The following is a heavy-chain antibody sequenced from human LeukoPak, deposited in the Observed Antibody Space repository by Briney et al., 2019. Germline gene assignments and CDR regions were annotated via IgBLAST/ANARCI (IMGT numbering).Heavy chain of an antibody. D-gene: IGHD3-22*01. V-gene: IGHV3-7*01. J-gene: IGHJ4*02. CDR1: GFTFSSYW. CDR3: ARDERGGYYVD. CDR2: IKDDGNMK. Sequence: GGSLRLSCAASGFTFSSYWMSWVRQAPGRGLEWVANIKDDGNMKQYADSVRGRFTISRDNTKSSLYLQMSSLRAEDSAVYYCARDERGGYYVDWGQGTLVTVSS.